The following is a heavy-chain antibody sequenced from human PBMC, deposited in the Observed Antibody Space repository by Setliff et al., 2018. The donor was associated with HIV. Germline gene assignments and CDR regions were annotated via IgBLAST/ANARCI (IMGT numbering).Heavy chain of an antibody. V-gene: IGHV3-7*01. Sequence: PGGSLRLSCVGSGFTPAFPFNSYWMSWVRQAPGKGLEWVAKIKQDGSDKYYVDSVKGRFTISRDNAKNSLYLQMNSLRAEDTAVYYCARGIYTGYDHSDYWGQGTLVTVSS. J-gene: IGHJ4*02. CDR3: ARGIYTGYDHSDY. CDR2: IKQDGSDK. D-gene: IGHD5-12*01. CDR1: GFTPAFPFNSYW.